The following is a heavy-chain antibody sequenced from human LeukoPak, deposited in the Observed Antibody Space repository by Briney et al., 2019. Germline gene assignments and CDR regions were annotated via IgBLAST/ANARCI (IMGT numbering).Heavy chain of an antibody. D-gene: IGHD3-10*01. V-gene: IGHV3-74*01. CDR3: ARDTTMVRGVIIGKFDY. Sequence: GGSLRLSCAASGFTFSSYWMHWVRQAPGKGLVWVSRINSDGSSTSNADSVKGRFTISRDNAKNTLYLQMNSLRAEDTAVYYCARDTTMVRGVIIGKFDYWGQGTLVTVSS. CDR2: INSDGSST. J-gene: IGHJ4*02. CDR1: GFTFSSYW.